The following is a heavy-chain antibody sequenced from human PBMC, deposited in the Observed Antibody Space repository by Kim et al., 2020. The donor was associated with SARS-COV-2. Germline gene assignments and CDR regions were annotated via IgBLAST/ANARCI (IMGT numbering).Heavy chain of an antibody. Sequence: GGSLRLSCAASGFTFSNYWPHWVRQVPGKGLVWVAVIANDGTNTFYADSVKGRFTISRDNAKSTVYLQMNSLGAEDTAVYYCTTAFEYWGPGALVTVSS. V-gene: IGHV3-74*01. CDR2: IANDGTNT. CDR3: TTAFEY. J-gene: IGHJ4*02. CDR1: GFTFSNYW.